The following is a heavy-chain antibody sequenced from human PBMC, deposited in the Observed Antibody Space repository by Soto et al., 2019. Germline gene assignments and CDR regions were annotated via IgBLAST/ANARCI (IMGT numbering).Heavy chain of an antibody. CDR2: INDEGSWT. CDR3: ARDAAQYDSYSGVY. CDR1: GFPFKNYW. D-gene: IGHD2-21*02. J-gene: IGHJ4*02. Sequence: LRLSCAASGFPFKNYWMNWVRQSAGKGLVWIARINDEGSWTTYADSVKGRFTVSRDNSKNTLDMEMSSLGVEDTAVYFCARDAAQYDSYSGVYWGRGTLVTVSS. V-gene: IGHV3-74*01.